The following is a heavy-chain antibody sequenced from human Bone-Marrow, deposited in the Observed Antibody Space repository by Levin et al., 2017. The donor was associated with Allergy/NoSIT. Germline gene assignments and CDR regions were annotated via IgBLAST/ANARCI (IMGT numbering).Heavy chain of an antibody. V-gene: IGHV3-23*01. CDR3: AKGSGFSWNYDMDV. CDR1: GFTFSNYA. Sequence: PGGSLRLSCAASGFTFSNYAMSWVRQAPGRGLEWVSTVSGSGGSTFYADSVKGRFTISRDNSQNTLYLQMNSLRAEDTAAYYCAKGSGFSWNYDMDVWGQGTTVSVSS. D-gene: IGHD5-18*01. CDR2: VSGSGGST. J-gene: IGHJ6*02.